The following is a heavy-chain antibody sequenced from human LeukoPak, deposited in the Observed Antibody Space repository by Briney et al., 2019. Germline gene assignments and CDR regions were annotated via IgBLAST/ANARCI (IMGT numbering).Heavy chain of an antibody. CDR3: AKYYYDSSGYYSLFDY. D-gene: IGHD3-22*01. Sequence: PGGTLRLSCAASGFTFSSYGMSWVRQAPGKGLEWVSAISGSGGSTYYADSVKGRFTISRDNSKNTLYLQMNSLRAEDTAVYYCAKYYYDSSGYYSLFDYWGQGTLVTVSS. J-gene: IGHJ4*02. CDR2: ISGSGGST. CDR1: GFTFSSYG. V-gene: IGHV3-23*01.